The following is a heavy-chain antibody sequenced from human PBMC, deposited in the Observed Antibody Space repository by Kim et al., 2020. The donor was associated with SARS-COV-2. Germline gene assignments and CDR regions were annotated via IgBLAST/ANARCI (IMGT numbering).Heavy chain of an antibody. V-gene: IGHV3-7*01. CDR1: GFAFSSYW. CDR3: GGGARHDY. CDR2: IKQDGSET. D-gene: IGHD1-26*01. J-gene: IGHJ4*02. Sequence: GGSLRLSCTASGFAFSSYWMTWIRQVPGKGLGWVANIKQDGSETYYVDSGNGRFTISRNNAQNSLYLQMNSLRGDDTAVYYCGGGARHDYWGQGTLFTVPS.